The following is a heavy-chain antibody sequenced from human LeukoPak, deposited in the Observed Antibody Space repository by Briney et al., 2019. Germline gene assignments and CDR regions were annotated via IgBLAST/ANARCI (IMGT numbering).Heavy chain of an antibody. D-gene: IGHD1-1*01. J-gene: IGHJ4*02. CDR1: GYTFTSYG. V-gene: IGHV1-18*01. Sequence: ASEKVSCKASGYTFTSYGISWVRQAPGQGLEWMGWISAYNGNTNYAQKLQGRVTMTTNSATSTAYMELRSMRADDTAVYYCARYDGTTDFDYWGQGTLVTVSS. CDR2: ISAYNGNT. CDR3: ARYDGTTDFDY.